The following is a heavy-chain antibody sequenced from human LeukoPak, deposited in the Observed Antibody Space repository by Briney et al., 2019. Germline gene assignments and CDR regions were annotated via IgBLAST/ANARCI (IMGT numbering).Heavy chain of an antibody. CDR3: ARSHIVVIPAAISGAFDI. Sequence: GGSLRLSCAASGFTVSDYSMTWIRQAPGKGLEWVSYISDSSTYTNYADSVKGRFTISRDNAKNSLFLQMNSLRAEDTAIYYCARSHIVVIPAAISGAFDIWGQGTMVTVSS. J-gene: IGHJ3*02. CDR2: ISDSSTYT. CDR1: GFTVSDYS. D-gene: IGHD2-2*01. V-gene: IGHV3-11*03.